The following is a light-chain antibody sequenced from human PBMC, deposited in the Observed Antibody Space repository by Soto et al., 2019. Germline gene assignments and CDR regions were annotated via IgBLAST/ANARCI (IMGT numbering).Light chain of an antibody. CDR2: GAS. CDR3: QQANSFPWT. V-gene: IGKV1-12*01. CDR1: QGISSW. Sequence: DIQMTQSPSSVSAAVGDSVTISCRASQGISSWLAWYQQKPGKSPKLLIYGASSLQSGVPSRFSGSGSGTDFTLTISSLQREDFATYFCQQANSFPWTFGQGTKVDIK. J-gene: IGKJ1*01.